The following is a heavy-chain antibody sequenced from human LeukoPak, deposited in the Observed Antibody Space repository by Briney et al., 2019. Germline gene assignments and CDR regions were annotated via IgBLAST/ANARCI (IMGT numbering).Heavy chain of an antibody. V-gene: IGHV3-7*01. Sequence: GGSLRLSCAASGFTFSSYWMSWVRQAPGKGLEWVANIKQDGSEKYYVDSVKGRFTISRDNAKNSLYLQMNSLRAEDTAVYYCARDAGSRIQLWLRSYYYMDVWGKGTTVTVSS. J-gene: IGHJ6*03. D-gene: IGHD5-18*01. CDR3: ARDAGSRIQLWLRSYYYMDV. CDR2: IKQDGSEK. CDR1: GFTFSSYW.